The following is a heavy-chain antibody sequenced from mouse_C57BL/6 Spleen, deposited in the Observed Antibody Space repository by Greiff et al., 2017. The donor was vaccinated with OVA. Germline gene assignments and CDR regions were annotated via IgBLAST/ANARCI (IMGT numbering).Heavy chain of an antibody. D-gene: IGHD2-3*01. CDR2: IDPSDSYT. J-gene: IGHJ4*01. CDR3: ARSGDNDDYYAMDY. Sequence: QVQLQQPGAELVMPGASVKLSCKASGYTFTSSWMHWVKQRPGQGLEWIGEIDPSDSYTNYNQKFKGKSTLTVDKSSSTAYMPLSSLTSEDSAVYYGARSGDNDDYYAMDYWGQGTSVTVSS. V-gene: IGHV1-69*01. CDR1: GYTFTSSW.